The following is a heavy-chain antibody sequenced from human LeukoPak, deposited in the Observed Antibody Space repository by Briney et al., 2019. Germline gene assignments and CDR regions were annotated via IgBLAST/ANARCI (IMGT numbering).Heavy chain of an antibody. Sequence: GSLRLSCAASGYSFSTYGMHWVRQAPGKGLVWVSRIHSDGSTTSYAESVKGRFTISRDNAKNTLYLQMNSLRAEDTAVYYCARLRVSSGYYSDYWGQGTLVTVSS. D-gene: IGHD3-22*01. CDR1: GYSFSTYG. CDR3: ARLRVSSGYYSDY. J-gene: IGHJ4*02. V-gene: IGHV3-74*01. CDR2: IHSDGSTT.